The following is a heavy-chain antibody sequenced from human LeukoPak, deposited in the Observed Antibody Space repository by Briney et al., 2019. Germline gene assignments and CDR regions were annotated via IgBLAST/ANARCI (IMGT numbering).Heavy chain of an antibody. J-gene: IGHJ4*02. V-gene: IGHV3-48*02. Sequence: QPGGSLRLSCAASGFTFSTYGMNWVRQAPGKGPERVSYISSSSDALYYPDSVRGRITIYRDNAKNSLYLQMNSLRDEDTAVYYCARAMRSGYDYWGQGSLVTVSS. CDR3: ARAMRSGYDY. CDR1: GFTFSTYG. CDR2: ISSSSDAL. D-gene: IGHD5-12*01.